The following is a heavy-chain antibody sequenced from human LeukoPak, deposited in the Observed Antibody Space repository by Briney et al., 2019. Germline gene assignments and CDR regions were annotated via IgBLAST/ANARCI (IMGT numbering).Heavy chain of an antibody. D-gene: IGHD3-22*01. CDR2: INHSGST. CDR1: GGSFSGYY. Sequence: SETLSLTCAVYGGSFSGYYWSWIRQLPGKGLEWIGEINHSGSTNYNPSLKSRVTVSVDTSKNQFSLKLSSVTAADTAVYFCARARNYYDSSDYYYEGDAFDIWGQGTMVTVSS. J-gene: IGHJ3*02. CDR3: ARARNYYDSSDYYYEGDAFDI. V-gene: IGHV4-34*01.